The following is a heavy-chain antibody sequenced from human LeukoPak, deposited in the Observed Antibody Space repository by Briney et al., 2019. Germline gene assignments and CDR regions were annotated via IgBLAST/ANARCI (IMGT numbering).Heavy chain of an antibody. D-gene: IGHD2-15*01. Sequence: GGSLRLSCAASGFTVSSNYMNWVRQAPGKGLEWVSIIYSGGSTYYADSVKGRFTISRDNSKNTLYLQMNSLRAEDTDVYYCARGYCSGDSCYPAPFDYWGQGSLVTVSS. CDR3: ARGYCSGDSCYPAPFDY. V-gene: IGHV3-53*01. CDR1: GFTVSSNY. J-gene: IGHJ4*02. CDR2: IYSGGST.